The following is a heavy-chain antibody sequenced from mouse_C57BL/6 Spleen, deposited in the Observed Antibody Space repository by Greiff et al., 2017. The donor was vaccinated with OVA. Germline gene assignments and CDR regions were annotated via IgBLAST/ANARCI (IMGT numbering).Heavy chain of an antibody. CDR3: ARSGDYDWFAY. J-gene: IGHJ3*01. CDR1: GFTFTDYY. D-gene: IGHD2-4*01. Sequence: EVKVEESGGGLVQPGGSLSLSCAASGFTFTDYYMSWVRQPPGKALEWLGFIRNKANGYTTEYSAYVKGRVTSSKDNSQSVLYRQMNALRAEDSATYYCARSGDYDWFAYWGQGTLVTVSA. CDR2: IRNKANGYTT. V-gene: IGHV7-3*01.